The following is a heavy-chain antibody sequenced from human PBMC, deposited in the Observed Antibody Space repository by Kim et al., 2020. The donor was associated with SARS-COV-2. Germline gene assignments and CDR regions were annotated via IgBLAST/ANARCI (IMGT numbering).Heavy chain of an antibody. V-gene: IGHV3-30*04. CDR2: ISYDGSNK. D-gene: IGHD3-10*01. Sequence: GGSLRLSCVASGFTFSSYAMHWVRQAPGKGLEWVAVISYDGSNKYYADSVKGRFTISRDNSKNTLYLQMNSLRAEDTAVYYCARNSGSNAFDIWGQGTMVTVSS. J-gene: IGHJ3*02. CDR3: ARNSGSNAFDI. CDR1: GFTFSSYA.